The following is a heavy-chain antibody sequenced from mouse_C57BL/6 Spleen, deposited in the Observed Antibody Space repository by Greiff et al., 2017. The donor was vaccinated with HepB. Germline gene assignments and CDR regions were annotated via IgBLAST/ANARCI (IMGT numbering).Heavy chain of an antibody. D-gene: IGHD2-1*01. J-gene: IGHJ4*01. CDR3: ARGGYLLWSYAMDY. CDR1: GYTFTSYD. Sequence: QVQLKQSGPELVKPGASVKLSCKASGYTFTSYDINWVKQRPGQGLEWIGWIYPRDGSTKYNEKFKGKATLTVDTSSSTAYMELHSLTSEDSAVYFCARGGYLLWSYAMDYWGQGTSVTVSS. V-gene: IGHV1-85*01. CDR2: IYPRDGST.